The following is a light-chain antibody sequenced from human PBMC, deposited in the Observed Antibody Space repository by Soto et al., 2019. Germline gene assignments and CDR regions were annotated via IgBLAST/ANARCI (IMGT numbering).Light chain of an antibody. J-gene: IGKJ3*01. CDR1: QRISSVY. CDR2: GAS. CDR3: QQYGRSPPGFT. Sequence: DIVLTQSPGNLSLTPGEGATLFCRASQRISSVYLAWYQQKPGQAPRLLIYGASFRATGILDRFSGSGSGTDFTLTISRLEPEDFAVYYCQQYGRSPPGFTFGPGTTVDMK. V-gene: IGKV3-20*01.